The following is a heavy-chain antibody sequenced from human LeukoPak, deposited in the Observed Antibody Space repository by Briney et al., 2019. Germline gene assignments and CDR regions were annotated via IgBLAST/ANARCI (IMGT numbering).Heavy chain of an antibody. V-gene: IGHV3-20*04. CDR2: INWNGGSI. CDR3: AREKETLLSITMVRGLIRRHYYMDV. Sequence: GGSLRLSCAAPGFTFDDYGMSWVRQAPGKGQEWVSGINWNGGSIGYADSVKGRFTISRDNAKNSLYLQMNSLRAEDTAVYYCAREKETLLSITMVRGLIRRHYYMDVWGKGTTVTISS. CDR1: GFTFDDYG. J-gene: IGHJ6*03. D-gene: IGHD3-10*01.